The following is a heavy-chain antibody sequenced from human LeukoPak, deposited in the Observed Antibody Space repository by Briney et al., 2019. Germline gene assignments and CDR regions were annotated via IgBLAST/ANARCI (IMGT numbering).Heavy chain of an antibody. CDR2: IYTSGST. V-gene: IGHV4-61*02. Sequence: SETLSLTCTVFGGSISSGSYYWSWIRQPAGKGLEWIGRIYTSGSTNYNPSLKSRVTISVDTSKNQFSLKLSSVTAADTAVYYCGLSIHYYYMDVWGKGTTVTVSS. CDR3: GLSIHYYYMDV. J-gene: IGHJ6*03. D-gene: IGHD3-3*01. CDR1: GGSISSGSYY.